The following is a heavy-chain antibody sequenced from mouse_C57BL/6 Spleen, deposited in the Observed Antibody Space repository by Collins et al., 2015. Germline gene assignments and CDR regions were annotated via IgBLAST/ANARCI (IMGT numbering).Heavy chain of an antibody. CDR3: ARGDYYGSSLDY. V-gene: IGHV1-82*01. Sequence: QVQLQQSGPELVKPGASVKIPCKASGYAFSSSWMNWVKQRPGKGLEWIGRIYPGDGDTKYNGKFKGKATLTADKSSSTAYMQLSSLTSEDSAAYFCARGDYYGSSLDYWGQGTTLTVSS. CDR1: GYAFSSSW. D-gene: IGHD1-1*01. CDR2: IYPGDGDT. J-gene: IGHJ2*01.